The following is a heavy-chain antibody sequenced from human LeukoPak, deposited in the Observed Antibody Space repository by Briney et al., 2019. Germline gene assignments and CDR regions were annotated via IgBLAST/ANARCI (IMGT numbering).Heavy chain of an antibody. D-gene: IGHD3-10*01. Sequence: GGSLRLSCAASGFTFSSYWMSWVRQAPGKGLEWVANIKQDGSEKYYVNSVKGRFTISRDNAKNSLYLQMNSLRAEDTAVYYCASRRYYYGSGRQGGWFDPWGQGTLVTVSS. J-gene: IGHJ5*02. CDR1: GFTFSSYW. V-gene: IGHV3-7*01. CDR2: IKQDGSEK. CDR3: ASRRYYYGSGRQGGWFDP.